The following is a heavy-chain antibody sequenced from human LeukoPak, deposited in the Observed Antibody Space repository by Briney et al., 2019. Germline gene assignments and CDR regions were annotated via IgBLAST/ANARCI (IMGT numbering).Heavy chain of an antibody. D-gene: IGHD5-18*01. CDR2: INPDGNKK. J-gene: IGHJ4*02. Sequence: GGSLRLSCAVSGLTFSSSWMDWVRQAPGKGLEWVASINPDGNKKYSADSVKGRFTISRDNAENSLYLQMNSLRVEDTAFYYCARDLAYSRLDYWGQGMLVTVSS. V-gene: IGHV3-7*01. CDR1: GLTFSSSW. CDR3: ARDLAYSRLDY.